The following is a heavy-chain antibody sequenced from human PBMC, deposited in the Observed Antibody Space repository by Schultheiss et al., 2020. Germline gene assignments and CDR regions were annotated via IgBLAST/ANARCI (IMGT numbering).Heavy chain of an antibody. CDR2: ISSSSSYI. V-gene: IGHV3-11*06. CDR1: GFTFSDYY. J-gene: IGHJ6*02. Sequence: GGSLRLSCAASGFTFSDYYMSWIRQAPGKGLEWVSSISSSSSYIYYADSVKGRFTISRDNAKNSLYLQMNSLRAEDTAVYYCAKDDHVSYYYYYYGMDVWGQGTTVTVSS. CDR3: AKDDHVSYYYYYYGMDV. D-gene: IGHD3-16*01.